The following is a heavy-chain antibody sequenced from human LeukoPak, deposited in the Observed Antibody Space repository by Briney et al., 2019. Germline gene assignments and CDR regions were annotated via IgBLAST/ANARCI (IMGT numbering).Heavy chain of an antibody. CDR1: GFTFDDYA. CDR3: AKGGAGSYYDY. Sequence: GRSLRLSCAASGFTFDDYAMHWVRQAPGKGLEWVSGISWSSDNIDYADSVKGRFTIARDTSKNTLYLQMNSLRPGDTAVYYCAKGGAGSYYDYWGQGTLVTVSS. CDR2: ISWSSDNI. V-gene: IGHV3-9*01. J-gene: IGHJ4*02. D-gene: IGHD3-10*01.